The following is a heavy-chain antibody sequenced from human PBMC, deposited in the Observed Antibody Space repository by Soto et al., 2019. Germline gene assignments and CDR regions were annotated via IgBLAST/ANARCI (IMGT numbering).Heavy chain of an antibody. V-gene: IGHV4-39*01. CDR2: IYYSGST. J-gene: IGHJ6*02. Sequence: PSETLSLTCTVSGGSIISSSYCWGWIRQPPGKGLECIGSIYYSGSTYYNPSLNSRVTMSVDTSKSQFSLKLSSVTAADTAVYYCARVISSSSSLGLPYYYYGMDVWGQGTTVTVSS. CDR3: ARVISSSSSLGLPYYYYGMDV. D-gene: IGHD6-6*01. CDR1: GGSIISSSYC.